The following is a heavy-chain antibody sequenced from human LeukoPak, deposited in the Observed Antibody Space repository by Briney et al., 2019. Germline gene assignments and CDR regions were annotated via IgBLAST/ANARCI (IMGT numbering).Heavy chain of an antibody. Sequence: PGGSLRPSCAASGFTFSDYYMSWIRQAPGKGLEWVSYISSSGSTIYYADSVKGRFTISRDNSKNTLYLQMNSLRAEDTAVYYCAKGDRYCSGGSCYYAFDIWGQGTMVTVSS. V-gene: IGHV3-11*01. CDR3: AKGDRYCSGGSCYYAFDI. J-gene: IGHJ3*02. CDR2: ISSSGSTI. CDR1: GFTFSDYY. D-gene: IGHD2-15*01.